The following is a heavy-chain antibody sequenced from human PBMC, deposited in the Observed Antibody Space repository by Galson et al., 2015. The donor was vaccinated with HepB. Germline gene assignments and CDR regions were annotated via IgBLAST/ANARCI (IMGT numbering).Heavy chain of an antibody. Sequence: SVKVSCKASGSTFTSYDINWVRQATGQGLEWMGWMNPNSGNTDYAQKFQGRVTMTRNTSISTAYMELSSLRSEDTAVYYCARVEYQLLFGGTYYYYGMDVWGQGTTVTVSS. CDR1: GSTFTSYD. V-gene: IGHV1-8*01. J-gene: IGHJ6*02. CDR3: ARVEYQLLFGGTYYYYGMDV. CDR2: MNPNSGNT. D-gene: IGHD2-2*01.